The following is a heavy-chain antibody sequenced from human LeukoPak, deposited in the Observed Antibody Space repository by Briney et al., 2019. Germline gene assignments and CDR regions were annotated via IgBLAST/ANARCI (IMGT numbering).Heavy chain of an antibody. D-gene: IGHD3-16*01. J-gene: IGHJ4*02. Sequence: GGSLRLSCAASGFTFSSYAMSWVRQAPGKGLEWVSAISGGGGSTYYADSVKGRFTISRDNSKNTLYLQMNSLRAEDTAVYYCAKRDVTYYDYVWGTVLDYWGQGTLVTVSS. CDR1: GFTFSSYA. CDR2: ISGGGGST. V-gene: IGHV3-23*01. CDR3: AKRDVTYYDYVWGTVLDY.